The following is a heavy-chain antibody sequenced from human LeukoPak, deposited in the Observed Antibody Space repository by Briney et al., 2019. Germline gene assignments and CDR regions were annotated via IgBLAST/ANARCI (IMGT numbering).Heavy chain of an antibody. V-gene: IGHV3-30*18. CDR3: AKTSSSGYYFDY. Sequence: GGSLRLSCAASRFTFSSYAMSWVRQAPGKGLEWVAVISYDGSNKYYADSVKGRFTISRDNSKNTLYLQMNSLRAEDTAVYYCAKTSSSGYYFDYWGQGTLVTVSS. CDR1: RFTFSSYA. J-gene: IGHJ4*02. CDR2: ISYDGSNK. D-gene: IGHD6-25*01.